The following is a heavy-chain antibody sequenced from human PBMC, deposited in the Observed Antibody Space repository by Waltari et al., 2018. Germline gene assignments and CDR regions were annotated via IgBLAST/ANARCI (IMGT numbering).Heavy chain of an antibody. J-gene: IGHJ6*02. D-gene: IGHD3-16*02. CDR1: GFTVSSNY. CDR2: IYSGGST. V-gene: IGHV3-53*01. CDR3: ARDVYDYVWGSYRHYYYGMDV. Sequence: EVQLVESGGGLIQPGGSLRLSCAASGFTVSSNYMSWVRQAPGKGLEWVSVIYSGGSTYDADSWKGRFTISRDNSKNTLYLQMNSLRAEDTAVYYCARDVYDYVWGSYRHYYYGMDVWGQGTTVTVSS.